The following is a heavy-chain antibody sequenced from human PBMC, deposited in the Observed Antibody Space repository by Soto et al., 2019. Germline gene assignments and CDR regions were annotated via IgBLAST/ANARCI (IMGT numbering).Heavy chain of an antibody. V-gene: IGHV1-8*01. CDR2: MRANSGDT. CDR1: GDSFTNFD. CDR3: ARSIFSQGFKA. J-gene: IGHJ5*02. Sequence: QVQLVQPGAEVRKPGASAKVSCKASGDSFTNFDFNWVRQATGQGLELIGWMRANSGDTGHDQKCQGSVCMTRGTSTSTASMALSSLRAEDTAVYYCARSIFSQGFKAWGQGTLVFVSS. D-gene: IGHD3-3*02.